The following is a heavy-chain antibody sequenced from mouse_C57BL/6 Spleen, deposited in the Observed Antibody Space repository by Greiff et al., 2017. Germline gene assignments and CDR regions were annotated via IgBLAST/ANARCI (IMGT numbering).Heavy chain of an antibody. CDR2: IDPSDSYT. CDR1: GYTFTSYW. V-gene: IGHV1-59*01. J-gene: IGHJ2*01. D-gene: IGHD2-3*01. Sequence: VQLQQPGAELVRPGTSVKLSCKASGYTFTSYWMHWVKQRPGQGLEWIGVIDPSDSYTNYNQKFKGKATLTVDTSSSTAYMQLSSLTSEDSAVYYCARDQDGNFDYGGQGTTLTVSS. CDR3: ARDQDGNFDY.